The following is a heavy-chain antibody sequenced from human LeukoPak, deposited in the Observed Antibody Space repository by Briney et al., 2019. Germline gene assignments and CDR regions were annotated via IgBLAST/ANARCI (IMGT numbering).Heavy chain of an antibody. V-gene: IGHV4-34*01. Sequence: SETLSLTSAVYGGSFSGYYWSWNRQPPGKWLEWIGEINHSGRTNYNPSLKSRVTISVDTSKNQFSLKLSSVTAADTAVYYCARGPKDIVVVPAAILDYWGQGTLVTVSS. CDR1: GGSFSGYY. CDR3: ARGPKDIVVVPAAILDY. J-gene: IGHJ4*02. D-gene: IGHD2-2*01. CDR2: INHSGRT.